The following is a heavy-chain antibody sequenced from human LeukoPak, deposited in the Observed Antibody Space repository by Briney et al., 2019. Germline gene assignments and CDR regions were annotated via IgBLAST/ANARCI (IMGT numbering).Heavy chain of an antibody. V-gene: IGHV3-7*01. CDR3: ARNRATNDY. Sequence: GGSLRLSCTASGFTFKNYRMTWVRQAPGKGLEWVASMKDDGNEIQYVDSVKGRFTISRDNAKNSLYLQMDNLRAEDTAVYYCARNRATNDYWGQGTLVTVSS. D-gene: IGHD1-26*01. CDR2: MKDDGNEI. J-gene: IGHJ4*02. CDR1: GFTFKNYR.